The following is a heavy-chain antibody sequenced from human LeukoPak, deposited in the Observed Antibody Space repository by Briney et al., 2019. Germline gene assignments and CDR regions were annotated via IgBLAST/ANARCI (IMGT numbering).Heavy chain of an antibody. Sequence: PGRSLRLSCAASGFTFSSYGMHWVRQAPGKGLEWVAVIWYDGSNKYYADSVKGRFTISRDNSKNTLYLQMNSLRAEDTAVYYCARDRFGGYCSGGSCYYFDYWGQGTLVTVSS. CDR1: GFTFSSYG. J-gene: IGHJ4*02. D-gene: IGHD2-15*01. V-gene: IGHV3-33*01. CDR3: ARDRFGGYCSGGSCYYFDY. CDR2: IWYDGSNK.